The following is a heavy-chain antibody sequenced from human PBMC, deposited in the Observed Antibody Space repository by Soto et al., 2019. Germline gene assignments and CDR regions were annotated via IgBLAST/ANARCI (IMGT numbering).Heavy chain of an antibody. CDR2: INPNSGGT. CDR1: GYTFTGYY. V-gene: IGHV1-2*02. J-gene: IGHJ5*02. D-gene: IGHD2-2*01. CDR3: ARENCSSTSCQGFDP. Sequence: QVQLVQPGAEVKKPGASVKVSCKASGYTFTGYYMHWVRQAPGQGLEWMGWINPNSGGTNYAQKFQGRVTMTRDTSISTAYMELSRLRSDDTAVYYCARENCSSTSCQGFDPWGQGTLVTVSS.